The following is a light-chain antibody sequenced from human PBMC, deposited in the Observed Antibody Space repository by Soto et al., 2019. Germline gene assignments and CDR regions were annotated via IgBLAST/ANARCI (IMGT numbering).Light chain of an antibody. Sequence: DIQMTQSPSSLSASVGDRVTITCRASQGISTYLNWYQQKPGKAPRLLIYAASSLQSGVPSRFSGSESGTDFTHTSSSLQPEDFATFYCQQSYSTPDTFGQGTKLEIK. CDR2: AAS. J-gene: IGKJ2*01. CDR1: QGISTY. V-gene: IGKV1-39*01. CDR3: QQSYSTPDT.